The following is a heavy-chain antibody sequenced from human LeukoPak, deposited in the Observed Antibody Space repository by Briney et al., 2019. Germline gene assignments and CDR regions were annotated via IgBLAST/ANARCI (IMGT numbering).Heavy chain of an antibody. D-gene: IGHD3-22*01. CDR3: ARPADITMIVVASRGVDY. V-gene: IGHV1-2*06. J-gene: IGHJ4*02. CDR2: INPNSGGT. Sequence: ASVKVSCKASGYTFTGCYMHWVRQAPGQGLEWMGRINPNSGGTNYAQKFQGRVTMTRDTSISTAYMELSRLRSDDTAVYYCARPADITMIVVASRGVDYWGQGTLVTVSS. CDR1: GYTFTGCY.